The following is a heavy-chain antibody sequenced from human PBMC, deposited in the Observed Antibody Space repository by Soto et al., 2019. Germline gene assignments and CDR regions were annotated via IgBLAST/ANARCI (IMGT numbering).Heavy chain of an antibody. V-gene: IGHV3-13*01. Sequence: EVQLVESGGGLVQPGGSLRLSCAASGFTFSNYDMHWVRQVTGKGLEWVSGITTAGDTYYPGSVKGRFTISREKAKNSLYLQMNSLSAGDTAVYYCARELHGGSYGMHVWGQGTTVTVSS. J-gene: IGHJ6*02. CDR2: ITTAGDT. CDR1: GFTFSNYD. CDR3: ARELHGGSYGMHV.